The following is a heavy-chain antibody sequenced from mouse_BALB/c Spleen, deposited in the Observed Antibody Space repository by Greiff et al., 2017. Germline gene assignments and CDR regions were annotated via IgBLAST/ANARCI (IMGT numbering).Heavy chain of an antibody. V-gene: IGHV1-4*01. D-gene: IGHD1-1*01. J-gene: IGHJ4*01. CDR3: ARKGITTVVNYAMDY. CDR2: INPSSGYT. Sequence: VQLQQSGAELARPGASVKMSCKASGYTFTSYTMHWVKQRPGQGLEWIGYINPSSGYTNYNQKFKDKATLTADKSSSTAYMQLSSLTSEDSAVYYCARKGITTVVNYAMDYWGQGTSVTVSS. CDR1: GYTFTSYT.